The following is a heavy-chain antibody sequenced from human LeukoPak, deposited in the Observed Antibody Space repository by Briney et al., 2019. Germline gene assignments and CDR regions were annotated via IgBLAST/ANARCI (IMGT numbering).Heavy chain of an antibody. CDR2: IRSSGSTT. CDR3: ARELVVVAAKVRSALSTGVACGDY. CDR1: GFIFSDYF. V-gene: IGHV3-11*04. J-gene: IGHJ4*02. D-gene: IGHD2-15*01. Sequence: GGSLRLSCAASGFIFSDYFMSWIRQAPGKGLEWVSYIRSSGSTTYYADSVKGRFTISRDNAKNSLYLQMNSLRAEDTAVYYCARELVVVAAKVRSALSTGVACGDYWGQGTLVTVSS.